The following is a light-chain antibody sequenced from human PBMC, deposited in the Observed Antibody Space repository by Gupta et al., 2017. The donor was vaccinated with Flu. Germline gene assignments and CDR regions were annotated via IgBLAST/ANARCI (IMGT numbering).Light chain of an antibody. Sequence: SSSNIGAGYDVHWYQQLPGTAPKLLIYANSNRPSGVPDRFSGSKSGTSASLAITGLQAEDEAHYYCQSYDSGLSVVFGGGTKLTVL. V-gene: IGLV1-40*01. CDR1: SSNIGAGYD. CDR2: ANS. J-gene: IGLJ2*01. CDR3: QSYDSGLSVV.